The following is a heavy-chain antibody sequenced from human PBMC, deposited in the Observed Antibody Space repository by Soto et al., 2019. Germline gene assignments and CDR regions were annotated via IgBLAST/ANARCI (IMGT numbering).Heavy chain of an antibody. CDR3: ARAKSVVIAALDI. Sequence: EVELVESGGGLVQPGGSLRLSCTASGFMFNNSAMTWVRQAPGQGLQWVASVSYNGASSGGTYYADSVKGRFTISRDKAKNTLYLQMDSLTGADTAVYYCARAKSVVIAALDIWGQGTMVTVSS. V-gene: IGHV3-23*04. J-gene: IGHJ3*02. D-gene: IGHD2-21*01. CDR1: GFMFNNSA. CDR2: VSYNGASSGGT.